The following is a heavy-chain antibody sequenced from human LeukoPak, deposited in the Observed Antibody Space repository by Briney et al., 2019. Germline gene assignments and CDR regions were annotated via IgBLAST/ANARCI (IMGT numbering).Heavy chain of an antibody. J-gene: IGHJ5*02. V-gene: IGHV1-18*01. CDR1: GYTFNTYG. CDR3: ARAGAVVDNWFYP. CDR2: ISGYNGKT. Sequence: ASVKVSCKASGYTFNTYGITWVRQAPGQGLEWMGWISGYNGKTKYAQKLQDRVTMTTDTSTTTAYMELRSLTSVDTAVYYCARAGAVVDNWFYPWGEGTLVTVSS. D-gene: IGHD2-15*01.